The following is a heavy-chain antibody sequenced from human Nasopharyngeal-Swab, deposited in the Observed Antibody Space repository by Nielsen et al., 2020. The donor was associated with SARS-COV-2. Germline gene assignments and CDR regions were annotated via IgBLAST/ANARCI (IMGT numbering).Heavy chain of an antibody. J-gene: IGHJ4*02. CDR2: IRGSGGST. CDR3: ATDTQWLALFDY. V-gene: IGHV3-23*01. Sequence: GESLKNSCTASGFTLSIYEMSWGSQAPGKGLEWVSAIRGSGGSTYYADSVKGRFTISRDNSKNTLYLQMNSLRAEDTAVYYCATDTQWLALFDYWGQGTLVTVSS. CDR1: GFTLSIYE. D-gene: IGHD6-19*01.